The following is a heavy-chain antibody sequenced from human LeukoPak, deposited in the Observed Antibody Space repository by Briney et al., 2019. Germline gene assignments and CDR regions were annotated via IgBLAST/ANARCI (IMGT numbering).Heavy chain of an antibody. CDR1: GFTFSSYW. CDR3: ARDRGGGCDY. D-gene: IGHD6-19*01. J-gene: IGHJ4*02. Sequence: GGSLRLPCAASGFTFSSYWMHWVRQAPGKGLVWVSHTSSDEYTTSYADSVKGRFTISRDNAKSTLYLQMNSLRAEDTAVYYCARDRGGGCDYWGQGTLVTVSS. V-gene: IGHV3-74*01. CDR2: TSSDEYTT.